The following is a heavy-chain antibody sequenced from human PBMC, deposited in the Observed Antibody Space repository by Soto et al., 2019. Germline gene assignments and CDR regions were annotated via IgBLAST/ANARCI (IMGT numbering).Heavy chain of an antibody. D-gene: IGHD4-4*01. Sequence: PGGSLRLSCTASGFTFGDYAMSWFRQAPGKGLEWVGFIRSKAYGGTTEYTASVKGRFTISRDDSKSIAYLQMNSLKTEDTAVYYCTRGRMTTVKLRVGSHRWFDPWGQGTLVTVSS. CDR3: TRGRMTTVKLRVGSHRWFDP. CDR2: IRSKAYGGTT. V-gene: IGHV3-49*01. CDR1: GFTFGDYA. J-gene: IGHJ5*02.